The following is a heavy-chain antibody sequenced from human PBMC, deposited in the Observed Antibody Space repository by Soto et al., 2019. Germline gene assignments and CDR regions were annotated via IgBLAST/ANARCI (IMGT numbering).Heavy chain of an antibody. CDR3: ARAGHIAAAGGSGMDV. J-gene: IGHJ6*02. CDR1: GFTFSDYY. V-gene: IGHV3-11*05. D-gene: IGHD6-13*01. Sequence: QVQLVESGGGLVKPGGSLRLSCAASGFTFSDYYMSWIRQAPGKGLEWVSYISSSSSYTNYADSVKGRFTISRDNAKNSLYLQMNSLRAEDTAVYYCARAGHIAAAGGSGMDVWGRGTTVTVSS. CDR2: ISSSSSYT.